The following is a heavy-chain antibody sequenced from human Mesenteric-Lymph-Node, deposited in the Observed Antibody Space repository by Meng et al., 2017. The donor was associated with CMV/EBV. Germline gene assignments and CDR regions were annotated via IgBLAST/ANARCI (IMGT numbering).Heavy chain of an antibody. J-gene: IGHJ4*02. CDR2: IYWDDDT. Sequence: FSISNSGIGVGWIRQPPGKALEWLALIYWDDDTGYSPSLNSRRTITKDTSKNQVVLTMTNVDPVDTATYYCVHTYYYGSGSAPFDSWGQGTLVTVSS. V-gene: IGHV2-5*02. D-gene: IGHD3-10*01. CDR3: VHTYYYGSGSAPFDS. CDR1: FSISNSGIG.